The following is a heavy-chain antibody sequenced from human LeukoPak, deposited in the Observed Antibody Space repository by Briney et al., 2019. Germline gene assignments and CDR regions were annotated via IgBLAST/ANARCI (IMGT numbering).Heavy chain of an antibody. Sequence: ASVKVSCKASGYTFTGYYMNWVRQAPGQGLEWMGWINPNSGGTNYAQKFQGRVTMTRDTSISTAYMELSRLRSDDTAVYYCARQPYYDFWSGYFSDSWFDPWGQGTLVTVSS. V-gene: IGHV1-2*02. CDR1: GYTFTGYY. J-gene: IGHJ5*02. D-gene: IGHD3-3*01. CDR3: ARQPYYDFWSGYFSDSWFDP. CDR2: INPNSGGT.